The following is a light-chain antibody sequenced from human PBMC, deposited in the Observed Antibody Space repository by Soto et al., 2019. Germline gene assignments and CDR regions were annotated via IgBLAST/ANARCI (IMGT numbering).Light chain of an antibody. CDR1: QSVGSS. J-gene: IGKJ2*01. Sequence: DILLTQSPATLSLSPGERATLSCRASQSVGSSLAWFQQKPGQAPRLLIYDASNRATGIPARFSGSGSGTDFTLTISSLEPEDFAVYYCQQYGDSPAYTFGQGTKLEI. V-gene: IGKV3-11*01. CDR2: DAS. CDR3: QQYGDSPAYT.